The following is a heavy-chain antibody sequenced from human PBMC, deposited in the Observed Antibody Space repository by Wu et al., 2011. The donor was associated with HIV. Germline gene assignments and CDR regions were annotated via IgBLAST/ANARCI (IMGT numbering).Heavy chain of an antibody. CDR2: ISAYNDNT. J-gene: IGHJ4*02. V-gene: IGHV1-18*01. D-gene: IGHD5-24*01. CDR1: GYTFSNYG. Sequence: QVQLVQSGAEVKKSGASVKVSCKASGYTFSNYGISWVRQAPGQGLEWMGWISAYNDNTNYARKFQGRVTMTTDTSTNTAYMDLRSLRSDDTAVYYCREGEMATTWGCTFDYWGQGTLVTVSS. CDR3: REGEMATTWGCTFDY.